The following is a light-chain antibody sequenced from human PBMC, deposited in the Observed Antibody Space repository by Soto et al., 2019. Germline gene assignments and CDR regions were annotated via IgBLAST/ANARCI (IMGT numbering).Light chain of an antibody. CDR3: QQYGNLPYT. CDR2: DAS. Sequence: DIPMTQSPSSLSASVGDRVTITCQASQDVSNYLTWYQQKPGKAPKLLIYDASNLATGVPARFSGSGSGTDFTFTISSLQPEDIATYYCQQYGNLPYTFGHGTKLEIK. V-gene: IGKV1-33*01. J-gene: IGKJ2*01. CDR1: QDVSNY.